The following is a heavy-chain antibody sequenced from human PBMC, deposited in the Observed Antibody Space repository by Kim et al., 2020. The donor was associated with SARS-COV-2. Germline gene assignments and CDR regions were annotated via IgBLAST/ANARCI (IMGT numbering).Heavy chain of an antibody. CDR1: GFTFSSFG. V-gene: IGHV3-33*01. CDR3: AREQLVQIDY. J-gene: IGHJ4*02. D-gene: IGHD6-13*01. CDR2: IWYDGSNK. Sequence: GGSLRLSCAASGFTFSSFGMHWVRQAPGKVLEWVAVIWYDGSNKYYADSVKGRFTISRDNSKNTLYLHMNSLRAEDTAVYYCAREQLVQIDYWGQGTPVT.